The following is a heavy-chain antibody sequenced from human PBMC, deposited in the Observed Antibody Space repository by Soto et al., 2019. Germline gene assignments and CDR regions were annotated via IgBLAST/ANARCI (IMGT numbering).Heavy chain of an antibody. D-gene: IGHD3-22*01. Sequence: PSETLSLTCIVSGSSISSSGYYWGWIRQPPGKGLEWIASMYYNVGTYYNPSLKSRVTISVDTSANQFSLKLSSVTAADTAVYYCARDSRYYYDSSGYSPIYYGMDVWGQGTTVTVSS. CDR2: MYYNVGT. CDR1: GSSISSSGYY. CDR3: ARDSRYYYDSSGYSPIYYGMDV. J-gene: IGHJ6*02. V-gene: IGHV4-39*02.